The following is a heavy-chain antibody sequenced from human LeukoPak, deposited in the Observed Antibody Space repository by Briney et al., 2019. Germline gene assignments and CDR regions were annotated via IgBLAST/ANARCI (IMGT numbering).Heavy chain of an antibody. CDR3: ARRALECSGGSCYPVAFDI. CDR1: GGSISSYY. J-gene: IGHJ3*02. Sequence: SETLSLTCTVSGGSISSYYWSWIRQPPGKGLEWIGYIYYSGSTNYNPSLKSRVTISVDTSKNQFSLKLSSVTAADTAVYYCARRALECSGGSCYPVAFDIWGQGTMVTVSS. D-gene: IGHD2-15*01. V-gene: IGHV4-59*01. CDR2: IYYSGST.